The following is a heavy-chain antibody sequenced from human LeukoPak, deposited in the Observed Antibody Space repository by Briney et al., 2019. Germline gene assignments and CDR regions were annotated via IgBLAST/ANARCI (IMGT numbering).Heavy chain of an antibody. V-gene: IGHV4-39*07. D-gene: IGHD1-1*01. CDR2: IYYSGST. Sequence: SETLSLTCTVSGGSISRSSYYWDWIRQPPGKGLEWIGSIYYSGSTYYNPSLKSRVTMSVDTSKNQFSLKLSSVTAADTAVYYCAREGTSGTHLNWFDPWGQGTLVTVSS. J-gene: IGHJ5*02. CDR1: GGSISRSSYY. CDR3: AREGTSGTHLNWFDP.